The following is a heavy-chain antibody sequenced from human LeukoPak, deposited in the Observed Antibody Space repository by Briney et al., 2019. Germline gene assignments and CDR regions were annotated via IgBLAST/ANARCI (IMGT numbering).Heavy chain of an antibody. J-gene: IGHJ4*02. CDR2: ISSSSTTI. CDR1: GFAFSSNS. V-gene: IGHV3-48*01. Sequence: GGSLRLSCAVSGFAFSSNSMNWVRQAPGKGLEWVSFISSSSTTIYYADSVKGRFTISRDNAKNSLYLQMNSLRVEDTAVYYCATDRGRFFDYWGQGVLVTVSS. CDR3: ATDRGRFFDY. D-gene: IGHD3-10*01.